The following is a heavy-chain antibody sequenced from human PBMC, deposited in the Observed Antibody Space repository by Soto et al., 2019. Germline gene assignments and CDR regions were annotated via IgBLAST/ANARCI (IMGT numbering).Heavy chain of an antibody. CDR3: EEDNDRLQLGGNYYYILDV. V-gene: IGHV1-69*05. Sequence: QVQLVQSGAEMKEPGSSVKVSCKTSGGTFSSSAISWLRQAPGQGLEWMGGIIPLFRTPDYAQKFQGRVTTAPDQSTRTASRERSSLRSEATAVYYCEEDNDRLQLGGNYYYILDVWGQGTTITVSS. CDR2: IIPLFRTP. J-gene: IGHJ6*02. CDR1: GGTFSSSA. D-gene: IGHD4-4*01.